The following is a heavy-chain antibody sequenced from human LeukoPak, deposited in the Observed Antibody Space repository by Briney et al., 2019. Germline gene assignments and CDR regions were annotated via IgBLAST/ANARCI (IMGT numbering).Heavy chain of an antibody. J-gene: IGHJ5*02. Sequence: SETLSLTCTVSGGSISSGSYYWSWIRQPAGKGLEWIGRIYTSGSTNYNPSLKSRVTISVDTSKNQFSLKLSSVTAADTAVYYCARDWGIVGATFDPWGQGTLVTVSS. CDR1: GGSISSGSYY. CDR3: ARDWGIVGATFDP. D-gene: IGHD1-26*01. V-gene: IGHV4-61*02. CDR2: IYTSGST.